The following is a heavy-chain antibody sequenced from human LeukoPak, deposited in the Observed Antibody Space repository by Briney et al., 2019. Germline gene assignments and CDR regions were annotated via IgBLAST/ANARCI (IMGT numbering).Heavy chain of an antibody. D-gene: IGHD2-21*02. CDR3: ARGPIAYCGGDCYLDY. CDR1: GGSISSGGYS. V-gene: IGHV4-30-2*01. Sequence: SQTLSLTCAVSGGSISSGGYSWSWIRQPPGKGLEWIGYIYHSGSTNYNPSLKSRVTISVDTSKNQFSLKLSSVTAADTAVYYCARGPIAYCGGDCYLDYWGQGTLVTVSS. J-gene: IGHJ4*02. CDR2: IYHSGST.